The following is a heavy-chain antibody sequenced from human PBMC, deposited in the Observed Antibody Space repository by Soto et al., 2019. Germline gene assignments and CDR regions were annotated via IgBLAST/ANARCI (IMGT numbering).Heavy chain of an antibody. V-gene: IGHV4-30-2*02. Sequence: PSETLSLTCAVSGGSISSGGYSWSWIRQPPGKGLEWIGYIYHSGSTNYNPSLKSRVTISVDTSKNQFSLKLSSVTAADTAVYYCARQRELIAAATNYGMDVWGQGTTVTVSS. CDR2: IYHSGST. CDR1: GGSISSGGYS. J-gene: IGHJ6*02. CDR3: ARQRELIAAATNYGMDV. D-gene: IGHD6-13*01.